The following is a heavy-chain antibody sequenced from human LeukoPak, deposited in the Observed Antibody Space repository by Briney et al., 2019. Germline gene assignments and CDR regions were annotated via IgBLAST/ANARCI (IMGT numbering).Heavy chain of an antibody. J-gene: IGHJ4*02. CDR3: VREGNELLSKNFEY. V-gene: IGHV1-2*01. CDR2: INPHSGGT. Sequence: ASVKVSCKASGFTFTCYYIHWVRQAPGQGLEGMGYINPHSGGTNSPQKFQGRVTSTTDTSISAAYMELSSMISDDTAMYYCVREGNELLSKNFEYWGQGTLVTVSS. D-gene: IGHD2-21*02. CDR1: GFTFTCYY.